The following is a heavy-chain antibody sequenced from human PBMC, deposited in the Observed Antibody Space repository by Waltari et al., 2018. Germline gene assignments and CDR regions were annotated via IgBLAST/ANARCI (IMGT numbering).Heavy chain of an antibody. D-gene: IGHD3-22*01. CDR2: IYYSGST. V-gene: IGHV4-31*03. J-gene: IGHJ4*02. CDR1: GGSLSSGGYY. CDR3: ARVVTYYYDSSGLGYFDY. Sequence: QVQLQESGPGLVKPSQTLSLTCTVSGGSLSSGGYYWSWHRQHPGQGLEWIGYIYYSGSTYYNPSLKSRVTISVDTSKNQFSLKLSSVTAADTAVYYCARVVTYYYDSSGLGYFDYWGQGTLVTVSS.